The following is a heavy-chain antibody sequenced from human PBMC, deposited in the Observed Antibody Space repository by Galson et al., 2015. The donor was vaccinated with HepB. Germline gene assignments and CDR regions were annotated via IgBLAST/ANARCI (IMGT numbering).Heavy chain of an antibody. V-gene: IGHV1-2*02. Sequence: SVKVSCKASGYTFTDYHIHWVRQAPGQGLRFEWIGWIDTKTGGTKYAPNFQGRVTMTRDTSITTGYMELRSLRSDDTAVYYCARDSSILAGCYFDLWGRGTLVTVSS. CDR2: IDTKTGGT. D-gene: IGHD2-21*01. CDR3: ARDSSILAGCYFDL. J-gene: IGHJ2*01. CDR1: GYTFTDYH.